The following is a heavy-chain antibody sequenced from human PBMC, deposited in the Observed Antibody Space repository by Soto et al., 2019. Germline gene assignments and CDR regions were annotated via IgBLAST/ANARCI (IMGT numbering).Heavy chain of an antibody. CDR3: ERVMVGLWGQDYYYYYGMDV. CDR1: GYTFTSYG. D-gene: IGHD2-8*01. J-gene: IGHJ6*02. V-gene: IGHV1-18*04. CDR2: ISAYNGNT. Sequence: ASVKVSCKASGYTFTSYGISWVRQAPGQGLEWMGWISAYNGNTNYAQKLQGRVTMTTDTSTSTAYMELRSLRSDDTAVYYCERVMVGLWGQDYYYYYGMDVWGQGTTVTVSS.